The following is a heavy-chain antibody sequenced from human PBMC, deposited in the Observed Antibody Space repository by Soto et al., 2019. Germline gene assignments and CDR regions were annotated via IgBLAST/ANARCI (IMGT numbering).Heavy chain of an antibody. Sequence: QVLLQESGPGLVKPSQTLSLTCTVSGGSVSSGGYFWSWIRQLPGKGLAWIGYIYQPGNTFYNPSLKCRVTISLDTSKSQFSLRLTSVTAADTAIYFCAGSSARSIFDYWGPGTLVTVSS. CDR3: AGSSARSIFDY. J-gene: IGHJ4*02. V-gene: IGHV4-31*03. D-gene: IGHD2-2*01. CDR1: GGSVSSGGYF. CDR2: IYQPGNT.